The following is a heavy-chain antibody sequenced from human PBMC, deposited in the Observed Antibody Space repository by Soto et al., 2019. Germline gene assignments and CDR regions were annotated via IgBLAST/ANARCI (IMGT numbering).Heavy chain of an antibody. Sequence: KTSETLSLTCTVSGGSISSSSYYWGWIRQPPGKGLEWIGSIYYSGSTYYNPSLKSRVTISVDTSKNQFSLKLSSVTAADTAVYYCARHPRDSKYYYGSGSYSPYYYGMDVWGQGTTVTVSS. J-gene: IGHJ6*02. CDR1: GGSISSSSYY. V-gene: IGHV4-39*01. CDR2: IYYSGST. D-gene: IGHD3-10*01. CDR3: ARHPRDSKYYYGSGSYSPYYYGMDV.